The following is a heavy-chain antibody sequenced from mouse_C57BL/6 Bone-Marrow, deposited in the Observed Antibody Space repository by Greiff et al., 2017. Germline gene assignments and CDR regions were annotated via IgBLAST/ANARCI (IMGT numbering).Heavy chain of an antibody. CDR3: ARGYDDDYAMDY. V-gene: IGHV1-39*01. J-gene: IGHJ4*01. CDR1: GYSFTDYN. D-gene: IGHD2-4*01. Sequence: EVQLQQSGPELVKPGASVKISCKASGYSFTDYNMNWVKQSNGKSLEWIGVINPTYGTTSYNQKFKVKATLTVDKSSSPAYMQLNSLTSEDSAVYGCARGYDDDYAMDYWGKGTSVTVSS. CDR2: INPTYGTT.